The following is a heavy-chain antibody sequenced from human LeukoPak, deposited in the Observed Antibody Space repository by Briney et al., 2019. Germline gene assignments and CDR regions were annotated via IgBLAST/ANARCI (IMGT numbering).Heavy chain of an antibody. CDR3: ARSRWLDAFDY. Sequence: GSLRLSCAASGFTFSSYWMHWVRQAPGKGLLWVSRINSDGSTTNYADSVKGRFTISRDNAKNTLYLQMNSLRADDTAVYYCARSRWLDAFDYWGQGTLVTVSS. D-gene: IGHD6-19*01. V-gene: IGHV3-74*01. CDR1: GFTFSSYW. CDR2: INSDGSTT. J-gene: IGHJ4*02.